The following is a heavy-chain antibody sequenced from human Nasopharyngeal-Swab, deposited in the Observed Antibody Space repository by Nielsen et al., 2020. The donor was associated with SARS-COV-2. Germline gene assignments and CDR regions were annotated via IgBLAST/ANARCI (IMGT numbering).Heavy chain of an antibody. D-gene: IGHD3-22*01. CDR3: ARAYYYDSSGYYIRGAYFDY. J-gene: IGHJ4*02. V-gene: IGHV4-39*01. Sequence: RQAPGKGLERIGSIYYSGSTYYNPSLKSRVTISVDTSKNQFSLKLSSVTAADTAVYYCARAYYYDSSGYYIRGAYFDYWGQGTLVTVSS. CDR2: IYYSGST.